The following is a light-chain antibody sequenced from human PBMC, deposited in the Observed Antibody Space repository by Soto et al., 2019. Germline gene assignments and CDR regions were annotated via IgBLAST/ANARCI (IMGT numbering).Light chain of an antibody. J-gene: IGLJ2*01. CDR3: QTWGSGIVV. V-gene: IGLV4-69*01. Sequence: QLVLAPSPSASASLGASVKLTCTLSSGHSNYSIAWHQQQSEKGPRYLMKLNSDGSHSKGDGIPDRFSGYSSGDERYLTISSLQSEDEADYYCQTWGSGIVVFGGGTKLTVL. CDR2: LNSDGSH. CDR1: SGHSNYS.